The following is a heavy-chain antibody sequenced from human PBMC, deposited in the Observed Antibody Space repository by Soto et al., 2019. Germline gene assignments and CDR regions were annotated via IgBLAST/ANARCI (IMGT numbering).Heavy chain of an antibody. V-gene: IGHV3-72*01. D-gene: IGHD3-16*01. CDR3: TIEGAYPGPDFDY. J-gene: IGHJ4*02. Sequence: LRLSCAASGFTFSDRYMDWVRQAPVKGLEWVGRTKNKANSYTTEYAASVKGRFTISRDDSRNSVYLQMNSLKTDGTAVYYCTIEGAYPGPDFDYWGQGTLVTVSS. CDR1: GFTFSDRY. CDR2: TKNKANSYTT.